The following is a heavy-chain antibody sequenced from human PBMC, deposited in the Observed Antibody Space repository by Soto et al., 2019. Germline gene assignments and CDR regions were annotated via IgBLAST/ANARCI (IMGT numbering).Heavy chain of an antibody. CDR3: AKAVSVAGTLIDY. CDR1: GFTFSSYA. V-gene: IGHV3-23*01. J-gene: IGHJ4*02. D-gene: IGHD6-19*01. Sequence: ELQLLESGGGLVQPGGSLRLSCAASGFTFSSYAMSWVRQAPGKGLEWVSAISGSGSSTYYADSVKGRFTISRDNSKNTLYLQMNSLRVEDTAVYYCAKAVSVAGTLIDYWGQGTLVTVSS. CDR2: ISGSGSST.